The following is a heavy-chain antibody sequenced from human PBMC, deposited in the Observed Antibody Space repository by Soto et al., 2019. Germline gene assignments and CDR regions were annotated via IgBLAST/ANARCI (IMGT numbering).Heavy chain of an antibody. CDR2: INSDGSST. D-gene: IGHD3-9*01. CDR1: GFTFSSYW. V-gene: IGHV3-74*01. J-gene: IGHJ6*02. CDR3: ARDPYDILTGYYYYYGMDV. Sequence: GESLKISCAASGFTFSSYWMHWVRQAPGKGLVWVSRINSDGSSTSYADSVKGRFTISRDNAKNTLYLQMNSLRAEDTAVYYCARDPYDILTGYYYYYGMDVWGQGTTVTVSS.